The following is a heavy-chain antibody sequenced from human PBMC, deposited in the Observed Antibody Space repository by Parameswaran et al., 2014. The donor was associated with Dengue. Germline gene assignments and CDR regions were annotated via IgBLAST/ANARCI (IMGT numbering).Heavy chain of an antibody. CDR3: ARVLRFLEWLSCGLRGV. CDR2: INTNTGNP. J-gene: IGHJ6*04. CDR1: GYTFTSYA. Sequence: PGASVKVSCKASGYTFTSYAMNWVRQAPGQGLEWMGWINTNTGNPTYAQGFTGRFVFSLDTSVSTAYLQISSLKAEDTAVYYCARVLRFLEWLSCGLRGVWGKGTTVTVSS. V-gene: IGHV7-4-1*02. D-gene: IGHD3-3*01.